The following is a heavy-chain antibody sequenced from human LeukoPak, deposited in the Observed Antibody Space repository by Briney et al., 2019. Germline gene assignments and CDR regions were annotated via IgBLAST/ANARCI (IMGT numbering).Heavy chain of an antibody. Sequence: PGGSLRLSCAASGFTFSSYAMYWVRQAPGKGLEWVAVISYDGSDDYYAASVKGRFTISRDNSKNTLYLQMNSLRAEDTAVYYCARAVYSCGPPSDYWGQGTLVTVSS. D-gene: IGHD5-18*01. CDR3: ARAVYSCGPPSDY. CDR1: GFTFSSYA. CDR2: ISYDGSDD. J-gene: IGHJ4*02. V-gene: IGHV3-30-3*01.